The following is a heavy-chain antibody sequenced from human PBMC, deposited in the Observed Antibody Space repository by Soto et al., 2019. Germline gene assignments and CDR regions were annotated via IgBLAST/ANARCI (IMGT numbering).Heavy chain of an antibody. CDR3: AKPTVTTNDYHYYGMDV. Sequence: PGGSLRLSCAASGFTFSSYAMHWVRQAPGKGLEWVAVISYDGSNKYYADSVKGRFTISRDNSKNTLSLQMNSLRAEDTAVYFCAKPTVTTNDYHYYGMDVWGKGTTVTVSS. J-gene: IGHJ6*04. V-gene: IGHV3-30*04. CDR1: GFTFSSYA. CDR2: ISYDGSNK. D-gene: IGHD4-17*01.